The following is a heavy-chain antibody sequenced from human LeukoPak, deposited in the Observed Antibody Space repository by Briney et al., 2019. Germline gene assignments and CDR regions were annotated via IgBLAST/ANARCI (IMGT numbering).Heavy chain of an antibody. V-gene: IGHV3-33*01. CDR1: GFNFGIYG. CDR3: ARGGAAAPDAFDI. Sequence: GGSLRLSCTASGFNFGIYGMHWVRQAPGKGLEWVAVMWDDGTNEYYVESVKGRFTISRDNGKRTLYLQMNSLRAEDTAVYYCARGGAAAPDAFDIWGQGTMVTVSS. J-gene: IGHJ3*02. CDR2: MWDDGTNE. D-gene: IGHD2-2*01.